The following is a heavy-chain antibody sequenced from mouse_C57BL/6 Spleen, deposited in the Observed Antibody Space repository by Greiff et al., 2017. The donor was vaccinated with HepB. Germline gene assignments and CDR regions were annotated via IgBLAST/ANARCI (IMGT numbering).Heavy chain of an antibody. CDR1: GYAFSSYW. Sequence: VQLQESGAELVKPGASVKISCKASGYAFSSYWMNWVKQRPGKALEWIGQIYPGDGDTNYNGKFKGKATLTADKSSSTAYMQLSSLTSEDSAVYFCASRTAQATYFDYWGQGTTLTVSS. CDR3: ASRTAQATYFDY. CDR2: IYPGDGDT. V-gene: IGHV1-80*01. D-gene: IGHD3-2*02. J-gene: IGHJ2*01.